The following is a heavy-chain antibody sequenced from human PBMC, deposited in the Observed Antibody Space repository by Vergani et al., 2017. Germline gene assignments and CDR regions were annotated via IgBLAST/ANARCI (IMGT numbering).Heavy chain of an antibody. V-gene: IGHV3-21*01. D-gene: IGHD4-17*01. CDR3: ARRGLTVTTLLVD. Sequence: EVQLVEPGGGLVKPGGSLRPSCAAFGSPFSSYSMNWARQAPGKGLEWVSSISSSSSYIYYADSVKGRFTSSRDNAKNSLYLQMNSLRAEDTAMYYCARRGLTVTTLLVDWGQGTLVTVSS. J-gene: IGHJ4*02. CDR2: ISSSSSYI. CDR1: GSPFSSYS.